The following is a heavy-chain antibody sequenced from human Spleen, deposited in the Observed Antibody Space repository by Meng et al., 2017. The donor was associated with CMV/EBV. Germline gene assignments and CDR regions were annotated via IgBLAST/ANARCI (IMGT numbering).Heavy chain of an antibody. CDR2: INPNSGGT. CDR1: RYTFTVYY. J-gene: IGHJ4*02. Sequence: KASRYTFTVYYMHWVRQAPGQGLEWMGWINPNSGGTNYAQKFQGRVTMTRDTSISTAYMELSRLRSDDTAVYYCARVKVVPAATFDYWGQGTLVTVSS. V-gene: IGHV1-2*02. CDR3: ARVKVVPAATFDY. D-gene: IGHD2-2*01.